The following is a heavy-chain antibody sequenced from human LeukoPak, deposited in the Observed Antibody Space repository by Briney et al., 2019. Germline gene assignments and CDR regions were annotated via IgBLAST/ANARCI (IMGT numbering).Heavy chain of an antibody. D-gene: IGHD5-12*01. J-gene: IGHJ4*02. CDR1: GFTFSSYG. V-gene: IGHV3-30*18. CDR3: AKAPRDIVATVFFDY. Sequence: RGSLRLSCAASGFTFSSYGMHWVRQAPGKGLEWVAGTPYDGSNNYYADSVKGRFTISRDNSKNTLYLQVNSLRAEDTAVYYCAKAPRDIVATVFFDYWGQGTLVTVSS. CDR2: TPYDGSNN.